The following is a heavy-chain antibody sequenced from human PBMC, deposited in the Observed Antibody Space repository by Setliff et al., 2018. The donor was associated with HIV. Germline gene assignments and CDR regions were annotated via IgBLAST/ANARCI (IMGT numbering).Heavy chain of an antibody. CDR1: GYTFNNFY. J-gene: IGHJ5*02. V-gene: IGHV1-46*02. CDR2: VNPSGGST. Sequence: ASVKVSCKASGYTFNNFYLHGVRLAPGQGLEWMGMVNPSGGSTVYAQKFQGRVTMTTDTSTSTAYMDLRSLRSDDTAVYYCAKCSEMLGTPATSSGYYCGWFDPWGQGTLVTVSS. CDR3: AKCSEMLGTPATSSGYYCGWFDP. D-gene: IGHD3-22*01.